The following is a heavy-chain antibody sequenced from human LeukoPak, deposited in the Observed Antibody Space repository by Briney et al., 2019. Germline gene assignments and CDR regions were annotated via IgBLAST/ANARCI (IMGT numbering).Heavy chain of an antibody. CDR3: ARDEVKEVI. J-gene: IGHJ4*02. V-gene: IGHV1-46*01. CDR1: GYTFTSYD. CDR2: INPSGGST. D-gene: IGHD3-10*01. Sequence: ASVKVSCKASGYTFTSYDINWVRQATGQGLEWMGIINPSGGSTSYAQKFQGRVTMTRDTSTSTVYMELSSLRSEDTAVYYCARDEVKEVIWGQGTLVTVSS.